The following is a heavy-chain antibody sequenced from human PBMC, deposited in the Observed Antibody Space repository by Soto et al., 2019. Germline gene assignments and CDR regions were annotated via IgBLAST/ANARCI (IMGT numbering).Heavy chain of an antibody. CDR1: GFTFSSYS. J-gene: IGHJ6*02. V-gene: IGHV3-21*01. CDR3: ARDPRPGTIAARRYYGMDV. D-gene: IGHD6-6*01. CDR2: ISSSSSYI. Sequence: GGSLRLSCAASGFTFSSYSMNWVRQAPGKGLEWVSSISSSSSYIYYADSVKGRFTISRDNAKNSLYLQMNSLRAEDTAVYYCARDPRPGTIAARRYYGMDVWGQGTTVTVSS.